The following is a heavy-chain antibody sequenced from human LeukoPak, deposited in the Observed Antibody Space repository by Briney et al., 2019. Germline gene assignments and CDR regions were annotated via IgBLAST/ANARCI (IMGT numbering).Heavy chain of an antibody. J-gene: IGHJ4*02. Sequence: GSLRLSCAASGFTFSSYSMNWVRQAPGKGLEWVSYISSSSSTIYYADSVKGRFTISRDNAKNSLYLQMNSLRAEDTAVYYCASWSSGPRSIFDYWGQGTLVTVSS. CDR3: ASWSSGPRSIFDY. CDR1: GFTFSSYS. V-gene: IGHV3-48*01. D-gene: IGHD6-19*01. CDR2: ISSSSSTI.